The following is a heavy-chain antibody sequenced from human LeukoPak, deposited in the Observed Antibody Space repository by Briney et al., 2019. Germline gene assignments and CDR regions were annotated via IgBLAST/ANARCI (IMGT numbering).Heavy chain of an antibody. CDR3: ARGGMTTVTI. D-gene: IGHD4-17*01. CDR1: GYTFTSYY. CDR2: INPSGGST. Sequence: GASVKVSCKASGYTFTSYYMHWVPQAPGQGLEWMGIINPSGGSTSYAQKFQGRVTITADKSTSTAYMELSSLRSEDTAVYYCARGGMTTVTIWGQGTLVTVSS. J-gene: IGHJ4*02. V-gene: IGHV1-46*01.